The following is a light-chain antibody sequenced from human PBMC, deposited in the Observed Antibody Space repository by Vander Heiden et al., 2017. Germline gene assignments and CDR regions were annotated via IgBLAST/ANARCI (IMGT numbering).Light chain of an antibody. CDR2: KAS. Sequence: IRITHSPSTLPASVGDRVTITSRACQITDNFLAWYQQKPGKAPKLLMYKASTLESGVPSRFSGSGSGREFTLTISSLQPDDFATYYCQQYTSYSGTFGQGTKVEIK. V-gene: IGKV1-5*03. CDR3: QQYTSYSGT. CDR1: QITDNF. J-gene: IGKJ1*01.